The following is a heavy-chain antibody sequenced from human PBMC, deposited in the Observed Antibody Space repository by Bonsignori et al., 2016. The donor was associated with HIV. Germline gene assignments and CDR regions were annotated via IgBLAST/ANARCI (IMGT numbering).Heavy chain of an antibody. D-gene: IGHD3-3*01. V-gene: IGHV4-39*07. Sequence: WIRQPPGKGLEWIGSIYYSGSTYYNPSLKSRVTISVDTSKNHFSLKLSSVTAADTAVYYCARDRFNYDFWSGFSDHDAFDIWGQGTMVTVSS. CDR2: IYYSGST. J-gene: IGHJ3*02. CDR3: ARDRFNYDFWSGFSDHDAFDI.